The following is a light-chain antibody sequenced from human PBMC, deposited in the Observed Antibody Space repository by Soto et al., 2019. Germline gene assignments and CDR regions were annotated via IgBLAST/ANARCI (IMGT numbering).Light chain of an antibody. J-gene: IGLJ1*01. CDR3: CSYTSGTTLYV. CDR1: SSNVGSYKL. Sequence: QSALTQPASVSGSPGQSITISCTGTSSNVGSYKLVSWYQQHPGKAPKLMIFEVNKRPSGVSNRFSGSKSGNTASLTISGLKVEDEADYYCCSYTSGTTLYVFGTGTKLTVL. V-gene: IGLV2-14*02. CDR2: EVN.